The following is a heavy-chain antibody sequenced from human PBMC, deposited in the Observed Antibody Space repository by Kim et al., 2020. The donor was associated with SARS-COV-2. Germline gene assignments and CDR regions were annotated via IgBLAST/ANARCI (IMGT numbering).Heavy chain of an antibody. J-gene: IGHJ6*02. D-gene: IGHD6-13*01. Sequence: ASVKVSCKASGYTFTSYGISWVRQAPGQGLEWMGWISAYNGNTNYAQKLQGRVTMTTDTSTSTAYMELRSLRSDDTAVYYCARDRGIAAAGLGYYYYGMDVWGQGTTVTVSS. CDR2: ISAYNGNT. CDR3: ARDRGIAAAGLGYYYYGMDV. V-gene: IGHV1-18*01. CDR1: GYTFTSYG.